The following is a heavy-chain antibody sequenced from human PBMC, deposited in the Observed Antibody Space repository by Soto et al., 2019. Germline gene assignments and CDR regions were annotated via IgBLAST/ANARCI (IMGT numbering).Heavy chain of an antibody. CDR2: IDPSDSYT. Sequence: EVQLVQSGAEVKKPGESLRISCKGSGYSFTSYWISWVRQMPGKGLEWMGRIDPSDSYTNYSPSFQGHVTISVDKSISTAYLQWSSLKASDTAMYYCARLQEAAGDNDLTFDYWGQGTLVTVSS. D-gene: IGHD6-13*01. J-gene: IGHJ4*02. CDR3: ARLQEAAGDNDLTFDY. V-gene: IGHV5-10-1*01. CDR1: GYSFTSYW.